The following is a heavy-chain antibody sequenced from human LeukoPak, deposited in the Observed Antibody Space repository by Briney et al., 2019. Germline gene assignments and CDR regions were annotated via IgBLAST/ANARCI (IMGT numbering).Heavy chain of an antibody. CDR2: ISAYNGNT. CDR1: GYTLTSYG. CDR3: ATVGYQLLRKPYYFDY. Sequence: ASVKVSCKASGYTLTSYGISWVRQAPGQGLEWMGWISAYNGNTNYAQKLQGRVTMTTDTSTSTAYMELRSLRSDDTAVYYCATVGYQLLRKPYYFDYWGQGTLVTVSS. D-gene: IGHD2-2*01. J-gene: IGHJ4*02. V-gene: IGHV1-18*01.